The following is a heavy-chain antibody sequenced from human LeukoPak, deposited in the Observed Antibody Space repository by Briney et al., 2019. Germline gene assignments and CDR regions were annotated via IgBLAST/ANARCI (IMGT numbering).Heavy chain of an antibody. J-gene: IGHJ4*02. D-gene: IGHD1-26*01. CDR1: GFTFSSYA. V-gene: IGHV3-30*04. CDR2: ISYDGSNK. CDR3: ARDPNSGNAT. Sequence: PGRSLRLSCAASGFTFSSYAMHWVRQAPGKGLEWVAVISYDGSNKYYADSVKGRFTISRDNSKNTLYLQMNSLRAEDTAVYYCARDPNSGNATWGQGTLVTVSS.